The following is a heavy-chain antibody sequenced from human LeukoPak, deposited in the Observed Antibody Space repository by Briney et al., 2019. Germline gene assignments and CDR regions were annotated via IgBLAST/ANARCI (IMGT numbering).Heavy chain of an antibody. D-gene: IGHD6-19*01. J-gene: IGHJ4*02. V-gene: IGHV4-34*01. Sequence: SKTLSLTCAVYGGSFSGYYWSWIRQPPGKGLEWIGEINHSGSTNYNPSLKSRVTISVDTSKNQFSLKLSSVTAADTAVYYCARGSPRYSSGWYNYFDYWGQGTLVTVSS. CDR1: GGSFSGYY. CDR3: ARGSPRYSSGWYNYFDY. CDR2: INHSGST.